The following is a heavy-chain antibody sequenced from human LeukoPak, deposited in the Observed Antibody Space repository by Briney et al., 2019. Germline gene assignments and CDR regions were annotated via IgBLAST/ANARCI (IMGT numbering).Heavy chain of an antibody. V-gene: IGHV5-51*01. CDR3: ATYFAGAETFDI. J-gene: IGHJ3*02. D-gene: IGHD3-16*01. Sequence: PGESLKISCKGSGYSFTTYWIGWVRQKPGKGLEWMGLIFPGDSDKYSPSFQGQVTVSADKSISTAYLQWSSLKASDTAMYYCATYFAGAETFDIWGQGTMVTVSS. CDR1: GYSFTTYW. CDR2: IFPGDSD.